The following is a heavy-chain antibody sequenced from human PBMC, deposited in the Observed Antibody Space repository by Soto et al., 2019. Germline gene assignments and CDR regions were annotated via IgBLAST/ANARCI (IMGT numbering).Heavy chain of an antibody. CDR1: GYTFTSYD. D-gene: IGHD3-10*01. CDR2: MNPNSGNT. J-gene: IGHJ6*03. CDR3: ARNWVTMVRDDPLGYYYMDV. V-gene: IGHV1-8*01. Sequence: ASVKVSCKASGYTFTSYDINWVRQATGQGLEWMGWMNPNSGNTGYAQKFQGRVTMTRNTSISTAYMELSSLRSEDTAVYYCARNWVTMVRDDPLGYYYMDVWGKGTTVTVSS.